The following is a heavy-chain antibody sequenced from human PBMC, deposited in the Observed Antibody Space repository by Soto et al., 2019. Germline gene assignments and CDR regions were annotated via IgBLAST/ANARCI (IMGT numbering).Heavy chain of an antibody. CDR3: AKFIAVAGTYPDY. V-gene: IGHV3-30*18. D-gene: IGHD6-19*01. J-gene: IGHJ4*02. Sequence: GGSLRLSCAASGFTFSSYGMHWVRQAPGRGLEWVAVISYDGSNKYYADSVKGRFTISRDNSKNTLYLQMNSLRAEDTAVYYCAKFIAVAGTYPDYWGQGTLVTVSS. CDR1: GFTFSSYG. CDR2: ISYDGSNK.